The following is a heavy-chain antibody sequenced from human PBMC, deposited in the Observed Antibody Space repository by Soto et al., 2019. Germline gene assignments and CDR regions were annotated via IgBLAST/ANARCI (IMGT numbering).Heavy chain of an antibody. D-gene: IGHD3-3*01. CDR2: IIPIFGTA. CDR1: GGTYSSYA. CDR3: ARAGAIYDFLSGYGPKYHYGMDF. V-gene: IGHV1-69*13. J-gene: IGHJ6*02. Sequence: SVKVSCKASGGTYSSYAISWVRQAPGQGLEWMGGIIPIFGTANYAQKFQGRVTITADESTSTAYMELSSLRSEDTAVYYCARAGAIYDFLSGYGPKYHYGMDFCGQGTTVTVSS.